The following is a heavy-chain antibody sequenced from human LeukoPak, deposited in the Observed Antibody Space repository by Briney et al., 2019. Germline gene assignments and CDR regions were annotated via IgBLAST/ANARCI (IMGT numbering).Heavy chain of an antibody. CDR3: ARDHSNRTYYYYYYMDV. CDR2: INHSGST. CDR1: GGSFSGYY. D-gene: IGHD4-11*01. V-gene: IGHV4-34*01. Sequence: KASETLSLTCAVYGGSFSGYYWSWIRQPPGKGLEWIGEINHSGSTNYNPSLKSRVTISVDTSKNQFSLKLSSVTAADTAVYYCARDHSNRTYYYYYYMDVWGKGTTVTVSS. J-gene: IGHJ6*03.